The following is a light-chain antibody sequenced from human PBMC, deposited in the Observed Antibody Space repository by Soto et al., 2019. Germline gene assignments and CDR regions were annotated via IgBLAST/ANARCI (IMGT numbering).Light chain of an antibody. CDR3: QQYNSYPLT. Sequence: DIQMTQSPSTLSASVGDRVTITCRARQSISSWLAWYQQKPGKAPNLLNYKASSLESGVPSRFSGSGSGTEFTLTISSLQPDDFATYYCQQYNSYPLTFGGGTKVEI. CDR2: KAS. CDR1: QSISSW. V-gene: IGKV1-5*03. J-gene: IGKJ4*01.